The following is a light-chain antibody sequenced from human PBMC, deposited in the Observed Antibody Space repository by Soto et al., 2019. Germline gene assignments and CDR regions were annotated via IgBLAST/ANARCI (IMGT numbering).Light chain of an antibody. J-gene: IGKJ1*01. CDR1: QSISNW. CDR2: KAS. V-gene: IGKV1-5*03. CDR3: QQYNSS. Sequence: TQSPATLSLSPGERATLSCRASQSISNWLAWYQQKPGKAPKLLIYKASSLESGVPSRFSGSGSGTEFTLTISSLQPDDFATYYCQQYNSSFGQGTKVEIK.